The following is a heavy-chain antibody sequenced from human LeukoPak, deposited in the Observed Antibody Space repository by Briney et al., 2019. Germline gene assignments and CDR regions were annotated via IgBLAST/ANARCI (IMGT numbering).Heavy chain of an antibody. CDR2: IKQDGSEE. V-gene: IGHV3-7*01. Sequence: GGSLRLSCAASGFTFSSYWMSWVRQAPGKGLEWVANIKQDGSEEYYVDSVKGRFTISRDNAKNSLYLQMNSLRAEDTAVYYCARVPSDVIAAAGIFDYWGQGTLVTVSS. D-gene: IGHD6-13*01. CDR1: GFTFSSYW. CDR3: ARVPSDVIAAAGIFDY. J-gene: IGHJ4*02.